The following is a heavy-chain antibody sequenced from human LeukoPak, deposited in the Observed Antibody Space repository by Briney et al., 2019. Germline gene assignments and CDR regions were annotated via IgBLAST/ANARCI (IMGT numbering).Heavy chain of an antibody. J-gene: IGHJ3*02. Sequence: ASVKVSCKASGYTFTGYYMHWVRQAPGQGLEWMGQINPNSGGTNYAQKFQGRVTMTRDTSISTAYMELSRLRSDDTAVYYCATGTTSGFSAFDIWGQGTMVTVSS. CDR2: INPNSGGT. D-gene: IGHD1-1*01. V-gene: IGHV1-2*06. CDR1: GYTFTGYY. CDR3: ATGTTSGFSAFDI.